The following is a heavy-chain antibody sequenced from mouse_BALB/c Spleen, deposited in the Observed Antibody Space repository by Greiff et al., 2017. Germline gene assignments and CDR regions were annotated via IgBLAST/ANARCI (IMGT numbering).Heavy chain of an antibody. J-gene: IGHJ4*01. D-gene: IGHD1-1*01. CDR1: GFNIKDTY. V-gene: IGHV14-3*02. Sequence: EVKLMESGAELVKPGASVKLSCTASGFNIKDTYMHWVKQRPEQGLEWIGRIDPANGNTKYDPKFQGKATITADTSSNTAYLQLSSLTSEDTAVYYCASDSAYYYGSSWYAMDYWGQGTSVTVSS. CDR3: ASDSAYYYGSSWYAMDY. CDR2: IDPANGNT.